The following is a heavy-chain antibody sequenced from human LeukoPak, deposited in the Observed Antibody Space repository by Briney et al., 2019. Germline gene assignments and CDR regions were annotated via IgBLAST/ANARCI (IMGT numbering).Heavy chain of an antibody. CDR2: IKQDGSEK. CDR1: GFTFSSYW. CDR3: ARGTEYYHSSGYPASY. V-gene: IGHV3-7*01. D-gene: IGHD3-22*01. Sequence: GGSLRLSCVASGFTFSSYWMSWVRQAPGKGLEWVANIKQDGSEKYYVDSLKGRFTISRDNAKNSLYLQMNSLRAEDTAVYYCARGTEYYHSSGYPASYWGQGTLVTVSS. J-gene: IGHJ4*02.